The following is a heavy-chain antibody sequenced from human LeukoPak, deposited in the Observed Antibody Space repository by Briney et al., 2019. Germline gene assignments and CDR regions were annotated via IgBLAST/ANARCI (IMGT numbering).Heavy chain of an antibody. Sequence: GGSLRLSCAASGFTFSSYAMHWVRQAPGKGLEWVSAISGSGGSTYYADSVKGRFTISRDNSKNTLYLQMNSLRAEDTAVYYCAKDLVITFGGVIAYDAFDIWGQGTMVTVSS. CDR1: GFTFSSYA. J-gene: IGHJ3*02. D-gene: IGHD3-16*02. V-gene: IGHV3-23*01. CDR3: AKDLVITFGGVIAYDAFDI. CDR2: ISGSGGST.